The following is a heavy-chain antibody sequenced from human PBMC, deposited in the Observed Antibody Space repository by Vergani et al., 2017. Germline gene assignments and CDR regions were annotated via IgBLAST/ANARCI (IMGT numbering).Heavy chain of an antibody. Sequence: QVQLVPSGAEVKKPGASVKVSCKVSGYTLTELSMHWVRQAPGKGLEWMGGFDPEDGETIYAQKFQGRVTMTEDTSTDKAYMELSSLRSEDTAVYYCATTDYCSSTSCYTGYYYYGMDVWGQGTTVTVSS. V-gene: IGHV1-24*01. CDR3: ATTDYCSSTSCYTGYYYYGMDV. D-gene: IGHD2-2*02. CDR2: FDPEDGET. J-gene: IGHJ6*02. CDR1: GYTLTELS.